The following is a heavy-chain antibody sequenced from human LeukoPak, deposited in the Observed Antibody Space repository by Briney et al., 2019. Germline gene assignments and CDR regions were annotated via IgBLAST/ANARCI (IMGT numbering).Heavy chain of an antibody. V-gene: IGHV4-34*01. Sequence: SETLSLTCAVYGGSFSGYYWSWIRQPPGKGLEWIGEINHSGSTYYNPSLKSRVTISVDTSKNQFSLKLSSVTAADTAVYYCARGSLLLRYYYYGMDVWGQGTTVTVSS. CDR1: GGSFSGYY. J-gene: IGHJ6*02. D-gene: IGHD2-15*01. CDR2: INHSGST. CDR3: ARGSLLLRYYYYGMDV.